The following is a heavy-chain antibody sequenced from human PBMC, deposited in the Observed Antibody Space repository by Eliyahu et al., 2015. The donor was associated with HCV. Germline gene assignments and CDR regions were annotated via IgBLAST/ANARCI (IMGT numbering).Heavy chain of an antibody. CDR1: GFTFRXXW. Sequence: EVHLEESGGGLVQPGGSLXVSCAAXGFTFRXXWMSWVRQAPGKGLEWVASIKQDESERYYVDSVKGRFTISRDNAKNSVYLQMNSLRAEDTAVYYCARAQREIVVGSSYYFGMDVWGQGTTVTVSS. V-gene: IGHV3-7*04. D-gene: IGHD2-2*01. CDR3: ARAQREIVVGSSYYFGMDV. CDR2: IKQDESER. J-gene: IGHJ6*02.